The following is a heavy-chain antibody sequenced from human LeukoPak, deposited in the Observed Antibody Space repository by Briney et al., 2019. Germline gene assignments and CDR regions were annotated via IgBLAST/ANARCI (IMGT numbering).Heavy chain of an antibody. CDR2: IRNSAGST. CDR3: AKGQERESRLDS. V-gene: IGHV3-23*01. D-gene: IGHD1-1*01. Sequence: GGSLILSCAASGFTFNTYTMYWVRQAPGKGLEWVSGIRNSAGSTYYADSVKGRFTISRDNSKNTLYLQMNSLRAEDTALYYCAKGQERESRLDSWGQGTLVAVSS. CDR1: GFTFNTYT. J-gene: IGHJ4*02.